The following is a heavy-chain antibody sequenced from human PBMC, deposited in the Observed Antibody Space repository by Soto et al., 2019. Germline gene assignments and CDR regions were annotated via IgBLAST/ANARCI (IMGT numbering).Heavy chain of an antibody. CDR3: AKDQYSGSPGKPDY. J-gene: IGHJ4*02. CDR1: GITFSNYA. D-gene: IGHD1-26*01. V-gene: IGHV3-23*01. CDR2: ISGSGGTT. Sequence: EVQLLESGGGLVQPGGSLRLSCAASGITFSNYAMSWVRQAPGKGLEWVSSISGSGGTTYYADSVKGRFTISRDNSKNTLYLQMNSLRAEDTAVYYCAKDQYSGSPGKPDYWGQGTLDTVSS.